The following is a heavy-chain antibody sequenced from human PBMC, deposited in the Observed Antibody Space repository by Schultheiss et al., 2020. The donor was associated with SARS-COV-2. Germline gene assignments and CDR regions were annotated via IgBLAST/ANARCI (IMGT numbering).Heavy chain of an antibody. D-gene: IGHD1-26*01. CDR3: ARAPYRGSYFPPVGFDF. V-gene: IGHV3-48*01. J-gene: IGHJ4*02. Sequence: GGSLRLSCEASGFTFSNAWMNWVRQAPGKGLEWISYISSSADTIYYADSVKGRFTISRDISNNTLYLQLNTLRPEDTAVYYCARAPYRGSYFPPVGFDFWGQGTPVTVSS. CDR1: GFTFSNAW. CDR2: ISSSADTI.